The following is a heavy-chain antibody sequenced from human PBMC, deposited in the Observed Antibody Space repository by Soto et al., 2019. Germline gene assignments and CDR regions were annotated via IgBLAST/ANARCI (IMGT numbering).Heavy chain of an antibody. CDR1: GGSFSGYY. Sequence: QVQLQQWGAGLLKPSETLSLTCAVYGGSFSGYYWSWIRQPPGKGLEWIGEINHSGSTNYNPSLKNRVTISVDTSKNQFSRKLSAVTAADTAVYYCASFRADYGSGSRYYFDYWGQGTLVTVSS. V-gene: IGHV4-34*01. CDR3: ASFRADYGSGSRYYFDY. D-gene: IGHD3-10*01. J-gene: IGHJ4*02. CDR2: INHSGST.